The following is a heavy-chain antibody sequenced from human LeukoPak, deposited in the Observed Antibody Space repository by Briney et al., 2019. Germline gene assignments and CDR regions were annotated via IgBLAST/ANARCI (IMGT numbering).Heavy chain of an antibody. J-gene: IGHJ3*01. Sequence: ASVKVSCKASGYTFTGYYMHWVRQAPGQGLEWMGWINTNSGGTNYAQKFQGRVTMTRDTSISTAYMELSRLRSDDTAVYYCARGFTHRMYYYAGGDAFDFWGQGTMVTVSS. CDR1: GYTFTGYY. CDR2: INTNSGGT. D-gene: IGHD3-10*01. V-gene: IGHV1-2*02. CDR3: ARGFTHRMYYYAGGDAFDF.